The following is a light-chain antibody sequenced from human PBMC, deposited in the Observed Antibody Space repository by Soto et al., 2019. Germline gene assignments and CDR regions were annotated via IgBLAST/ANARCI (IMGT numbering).Light chain of an antibody. CDR2: EVS. CDR3: SSYTSSNTLV. CDR1: SSNVGAYNY. V-gene: IGLV2-14*01. Sequence: QSALTQPASVSGSPGQSITISCIVTSSNVGAYNYVSWYQQHPGKAPKLMIFEVSDRPSGVSNRFSGSKSGNTASLTISGLQAEDEADYYCSSYTSSNTLVFGGGTKLTVL. J-gene: IGLJ2*01.